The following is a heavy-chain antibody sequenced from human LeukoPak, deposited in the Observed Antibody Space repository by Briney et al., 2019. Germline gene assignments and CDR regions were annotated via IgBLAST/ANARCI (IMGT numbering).Heavy chain of an antibody. CDR3: AREAYMDV. V-gene: IGHV3-21*01. CDR2: ISTSSTYT. CDR1: GFTFSGYN. Sequence: GGSLRLSCAASGFTFSGYNMNWVRQAPGKGLEWVSSISTSSTYTYYADSMKGRFTISRDNAKNSLYLQMNSLRAEDTAVYFCAREAYMDVWGKGTTVTVSS. J-gene: IGHJ6*03.